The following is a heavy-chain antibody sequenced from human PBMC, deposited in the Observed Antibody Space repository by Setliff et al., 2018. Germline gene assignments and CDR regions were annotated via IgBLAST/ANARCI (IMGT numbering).Heavy chain of an antibody. CDR3: ARAERGYFDWLSYPRNHYYYYYGMDV. V-gene: IGHV1-3*01. CDR1: GYTFTSYD. J-gene: IGHJ6*02. Sequence: ASVKVSCKASGYTFTSYDINWVRQATGQGLEWMGWINAGNGNTKYSQKFQGRVTITRDTSASTAYMELSSLRSEDTAVYYCARAERGYFDWLSYPRNHYYYYYGMDVWGQGTTVTVSS. D-gene: IGHD3-9*01. CDR2: INAGNGNT.